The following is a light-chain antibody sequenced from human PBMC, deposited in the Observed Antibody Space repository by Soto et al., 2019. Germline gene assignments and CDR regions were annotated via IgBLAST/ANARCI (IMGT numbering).Light chain of an antibody. Sequence: EIVVTQSPATLSLSPGERATLSCRASQSVSSSLAWYQQKPGQAPRLLIYDSSNRATGISARFSGSGSGTDFTLTISSLEPEDSAVYYCPLRVNWRPWTFSQGTNVEIK. CDR2: DSS. CDR1: QSVSSS. J-gene: IGKJ1*01. CDR3: PLRVNWRPWT. V-gene: IGKV3-11*01.